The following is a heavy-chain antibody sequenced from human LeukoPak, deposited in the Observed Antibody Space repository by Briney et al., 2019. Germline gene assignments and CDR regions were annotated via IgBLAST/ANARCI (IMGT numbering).Heavy chain of an antibody. V-gene: IGHV1-46*01. CDR2: INPSGGST. D-gene: IGHD3-3*01. Sequence: ASMKVSCNASGYTFTNYFMHWVRQAPGQGLEWMGIINPSGGSTNSAQKFQGRVTMTRDTSTSTVYMELSSLRSEDTAVYYCARGQEYYDFWSGYYHYFDYWGQGTLVTVSS. J-gene: IGHJ4*02. CDR1: GYTFTNYF. CDR3: ARGQEYYDFWSGYYHYFDY.